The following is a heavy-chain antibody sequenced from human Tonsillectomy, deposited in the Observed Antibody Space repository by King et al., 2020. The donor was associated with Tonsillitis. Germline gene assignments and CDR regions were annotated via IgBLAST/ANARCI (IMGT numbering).Heavy chain of an antibody. D-gene: IGHD4-17*01. J-gene: IGHJ4*01. V-gene: IGHV3-23*04. Sequence: VQLVESGGDLVQPGGSLRLSCAASGFTFSSYAMNWVRQAPGKGLEWVSGLSGGGYSTYYVDSVKGRFTISRDNSKNTLYLQMNSLRAEDSAIYYCAKEHGDYYFDNWGHGTLVTVSS. CDR3: AKEHGDYYFDN. CDR1: GFTFSSYA. CDR2: LSGGGYST.